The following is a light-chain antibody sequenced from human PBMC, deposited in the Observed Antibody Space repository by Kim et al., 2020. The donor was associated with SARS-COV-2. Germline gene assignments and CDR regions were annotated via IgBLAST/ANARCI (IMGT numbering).Light chain of an antibody. CDR3: QVWDSSSVL. J-gene: IGLJ3*02. CDR1: NIGSKN. V-gene: IGLV3-9*01. Sequence: SYELTQPLSVSVALGQTARITCGGSNIGSKNVHWYHQRPGQAPVLVIYRDDNRPSGIPERFSGSNSGNTATLTISRAQAGDEADYYCQVWDSSSVLFGGG. CDR2: RDD.